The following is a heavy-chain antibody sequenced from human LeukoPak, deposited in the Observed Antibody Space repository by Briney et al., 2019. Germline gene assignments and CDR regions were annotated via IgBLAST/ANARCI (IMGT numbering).Heavy chain of an antibody. V-gene: IGHV3-66*01. J-gene: IGHJ4*02. D-gene: IGHD5-18*01. Sequence: GRSLRLSCAASVFTVSSNYMSWVRQAPGQGLQWVSVIYSGGSTDYADSVKGRFTISRDTSKNTLYLQMNSLRAEDTAVYYCAEGVTGFDYWGQGTLVIVSS. CDR1: VFTVSSNY. CDR2: IYSGGST. CDR3: AEGVTGFDY.